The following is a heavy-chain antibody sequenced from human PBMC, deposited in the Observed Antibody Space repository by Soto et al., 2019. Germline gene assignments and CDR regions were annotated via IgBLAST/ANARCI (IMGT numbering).Heavy chain of an antibody. CDR3: ARDSVPYNCSYLHYYYGMDV. Sequence: NLSETLSLACTVSRGSISSGRYYWSCIRQHPGRGLEWIGYSYYSGSTYYNPSVDSRVTISVDTSKNQFSLKLSSVHAADPAVYYCARDSVPYNCSYLHYYYGMDVCGQGTTGT. CDR1: RGSISSGRYY. V-gene: IGHV4-31*03. J-gene: IGHJ6*01. CDR2: SYYSGST. D-gene: IGHD1-7*01.